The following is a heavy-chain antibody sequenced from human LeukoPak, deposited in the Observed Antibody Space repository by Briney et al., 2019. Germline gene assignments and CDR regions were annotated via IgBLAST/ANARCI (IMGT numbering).Heavy chain of an antibody. J-gene: IGHJ6*03. Sequence: SETLSLTCAVSGYSISSGYYWGWIRQPPGEGLEWIGNIYHSGSTYYNPSLKSRVTISVDTSKNQFSLKLSSVTAADTAVYYCARRISGRTMVRGVIHYYYIDVWGKGTTVTVSS. CDR2: IYHSGST. CDR3: ARRISGRTMVRGVIHYYYIDV. V-gene: IGHV4-38-2*01. CDR1: GYSISSGYY. D-gene: IGHD3-10*01.